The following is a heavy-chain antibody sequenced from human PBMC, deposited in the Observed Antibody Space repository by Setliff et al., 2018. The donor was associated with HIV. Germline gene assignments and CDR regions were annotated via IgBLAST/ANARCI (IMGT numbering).Heavy chain of an antibody. V-gene: IGHV3-49*03. CDR3: SRSLGSYFDSAGYLRYFDY. CDR1: GFTFGDYA. Sequence: GGSLRLSCLTSGFTFGDYALSWFRQAPGKGLEWVAFIRSKVYGGTAEYAASVKGRFAILRDDSTSIAYLQMNSLKTEDTGVYYCSRSLGSYFDSAGYLRYFDYWGQGTQVTVSS. J-gene: IGHJ4*02. CDR2: IRSKVYGGTA. D-gene: IGHD3-10*01.